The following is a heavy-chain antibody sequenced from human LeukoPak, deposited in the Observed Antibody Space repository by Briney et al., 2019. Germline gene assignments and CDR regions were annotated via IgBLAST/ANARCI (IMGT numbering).Heavy chain of an antibody. CDR1: GDAVINNHYY. CDR3: ASWRGYRGYDYGFDY. CDR2: ILYSEPLFSRGDT. J-gene: IGHJ4*02. Sequence: PSETLSLTCNVSGDAVINNHYYWGWIRQSPGKGLEWIANILYSEPLFSRGDTYYNPSLKRRVTLSVYTSTNQISLKLRSVTAADTAVYYCASWRGYRGYDYGFDYWGQGTLVTVS. D-gene: IGHD5-12*01. V-gene: IGHV4-39*07.